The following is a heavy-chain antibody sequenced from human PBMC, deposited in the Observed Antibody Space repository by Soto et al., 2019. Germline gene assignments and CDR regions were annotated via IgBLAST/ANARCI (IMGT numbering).Heavy chain of an antibody. CDR1: GFTFNNYA. J-gene: IGHJ4*02. Sequence: EVQLVESGGGLVKPGGSLILSCAASGFTFNNYAMSWVRQSPEKGLEWVASITSTSMYIYSSDSMKGRFIISRDNDKNSLYLQMNSLRAEDTAVYYCAREPPRGWTRGLYYFDQWGQGTLVTVSS. V-gene: IGHV3-21*02. CDR2: ITSTSMYI. D-gene: IGHD6-19*01. CDR3: AREPPRGWTRGLYYFDQ.